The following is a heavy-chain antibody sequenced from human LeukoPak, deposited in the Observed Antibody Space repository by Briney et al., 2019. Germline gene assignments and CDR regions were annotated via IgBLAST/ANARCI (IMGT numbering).Heavy chain of an antibody. CDR3: ATDGYCSGGSCYRSYYCGMDV. Sequence: ASVKVSCKVSGYTLTELSMHWVRQAPGKGLEWMGGFDPEDGETIYAQKFQGRVTMTEDTSIDTAYMELSSLRSEDTAVYYCATDGYCSGGSCYRSYYCGMDVWGKGTTVTVSS. CDR1: GYTLTELS. V-gene: IGHV1-24*01. J-gene: IGHJ6*04. CDR2: FDPEDGET. D-gene: IGHD2-15*01.